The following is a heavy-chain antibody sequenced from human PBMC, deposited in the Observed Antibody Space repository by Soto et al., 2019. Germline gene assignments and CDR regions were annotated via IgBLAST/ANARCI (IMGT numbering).Heavy chain of an antibody. J-gene: IGHJ4*02. CDR2: IWYDGSNK. CDR3: ARERVYDYVWGSYSPPDY. V-gene: IGHV3-33*01. Sequence: LRLSCAASGFTFGSYGMHWVRQAPGKGLEWVAVIWYDGSNKYYADSVKGRFTISRDNSKNTLYLQMNGLRAEDTAVYYCARERVYDYVWGSYSPPDYWGQGTLVTVSS. D-gene: IGHD3-16*01. CDR1: GFTFGSYG.